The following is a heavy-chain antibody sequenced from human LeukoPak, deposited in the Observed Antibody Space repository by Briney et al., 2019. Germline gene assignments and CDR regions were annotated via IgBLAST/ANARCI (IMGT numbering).Heavy chain of an antibody. CDR2: INPNSGGT. V-gene: IGHV1-2*02. J-gene: IGHJ4*02. Sequence: ASVKVSCKASGYTFTGYYMHWVRQAPGQGLEWMGWINPNSGGTNYAQKFQGRVTMTRDTSISTAYMELSRLRSDDTAVYYCARMPPNDFWPKTYSFDYWGQGTLVTVSS. D-gene: IGHD3-3*01. CDR3: ARMPPNDFWPKTYSFDY. CDR1: GYTFTGYY.